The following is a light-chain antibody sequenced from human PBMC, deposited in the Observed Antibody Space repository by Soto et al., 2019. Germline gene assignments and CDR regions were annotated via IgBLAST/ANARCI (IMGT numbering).Light chain of an antibody. V-gene: IGKV3-20*01. CDR3: QHYDSSPPYT. CDR1: RSFASSY. J-gene: IGKJ2*01. Sequence: EIVLTQSPVTLSLSPGERATLSCRASRSFASSYLGWYQQKPGQAPRLLIYAASTRAPGIPDRFSGSGSATDFTLTISRLEHEDSAVYYCQHYDSSPPYTFGQGTKLEIK. CDR2: AAS.